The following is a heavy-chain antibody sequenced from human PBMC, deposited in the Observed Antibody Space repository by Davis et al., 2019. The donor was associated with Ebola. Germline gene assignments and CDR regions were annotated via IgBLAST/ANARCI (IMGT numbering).Heavy chain of an antibody. CDR2: IWYDGSRK. V-gene: IGHV3-33*01. CDR3: ARDVDPRDSNFDY. J-gene: IGHJ4*02. Sequence: PGGSLRLSCAASGFNFRSYGMHWVRQAPDKGLEWVAVIWYDGSRKYYGDSVKGRFTISRDNSKNTLYLQMNSLRAEDTAVYYCARDVDPRDSNFDYWGQGTLVTVSS. CDR1: GFNFRSYG.